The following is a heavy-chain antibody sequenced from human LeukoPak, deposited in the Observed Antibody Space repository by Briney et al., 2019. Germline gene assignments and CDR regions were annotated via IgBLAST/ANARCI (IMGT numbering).Heavy chain of an antibody. D-gene: IGHD1-26*01. V-gene: IGHV3-23*01. CDR3: AGSGSHVY. Sequence: PGGSLRLSCAASGFTFRSYDINWVRQAPGKGLEWVSSITGNGASTNFADSVRGRFTISRDNSKNTAYLQMNSLRAEDPAVYYCAGSGSHVYWGQGTLVTVSS. J-gene: IGHJ4*02. CDR2: ITGNGAST. CDR1: GFTFRSYD.